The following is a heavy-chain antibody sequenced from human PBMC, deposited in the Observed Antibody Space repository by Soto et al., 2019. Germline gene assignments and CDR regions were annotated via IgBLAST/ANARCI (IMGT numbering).Heavy chain of an antibody. D-gene: IGHD6-25*01. CDR3: MTHAVIYSRGH. Sequence: PGGSLRLSCAASGFTFSNDWMNWVRQAPGKGLEWVARIKTVTDGGTTDYAAPVKGRFFISRDDSKSTLYLQMNSLKTEDTAIYYCMTHAVIYSRGHWGQGILVTVSS. CDR1: GFTFSNDW. V-gene: IGHV3-15*01. CDR2: IKTVTDGGTT. J-gene: IGHJ4*02.